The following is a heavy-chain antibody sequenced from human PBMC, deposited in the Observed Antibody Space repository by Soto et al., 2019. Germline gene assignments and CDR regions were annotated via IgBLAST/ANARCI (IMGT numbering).Heavy chain of an antibody. CDR1: GYTFTSYH. CDR2: VNPNGGNT. D-gene: IGHD3-3*01. J-gene: IGHJ4*02. Sequence: ASVKVSCKVSGYTFTSYHLHWVRQAPGQGLEWMGLVNPNGGNTSYARKFSDRVTMIRDTSTSTVYMELSSLRSEDTAMYYCARAEGANFWSGYTFDSWGQGTVVTASS. CDR3: ARAEGANFWSGYTFDS. V-gene: IGHV1-46*01.